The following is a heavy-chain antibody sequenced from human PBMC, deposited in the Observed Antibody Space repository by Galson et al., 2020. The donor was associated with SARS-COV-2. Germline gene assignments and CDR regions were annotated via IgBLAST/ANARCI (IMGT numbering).Heavy chain of an antibody. V-gene: IGHV3-21*01. CDR1: GFTLSVYY. CDR2: ISSSSSYK. J-gene: IGHJ6*02. CDR3: ARDMHCPGGVCRFYGLDV. D-gene: IGHD2-8*02. Sequence: GESLKISCEASGFTLSVYYMSWVRQTPGKGLEWVSSISSSSSYKYYADSVRGRFPISRDTATRSVFLQLNNLRAEDTAVYYCARDMHCPGGVCRFYGLDVWGQGTTVTVSS.